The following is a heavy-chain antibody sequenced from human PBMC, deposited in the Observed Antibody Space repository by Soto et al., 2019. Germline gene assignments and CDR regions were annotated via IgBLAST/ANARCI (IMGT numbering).Heavy chain of an antibody. D-gene: IGHD3-3*01. Sequence: ASVKVSCKASGGTFSSYAISWVRQAPGQGLEWMGGIIPIFGTANYAQKFQGRVTITADESTSTAYMELSSLRSEDTAVYYCERKSVEVVFGVVIMDYYGMDVWGQGTTVTVSS. CDR3: ERKSVEVVFGVVIMDYYGMDV. CDR1: GGTFSSYA. V-gene: IGHV1-69*13. CDR2: IIPIFGTA. J-gene: IGHJ6*02.